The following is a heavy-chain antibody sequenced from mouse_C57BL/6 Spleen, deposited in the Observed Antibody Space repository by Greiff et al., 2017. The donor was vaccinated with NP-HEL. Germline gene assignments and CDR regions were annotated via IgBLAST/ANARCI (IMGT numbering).Heavy chain of an antibody. CDR3: ATNYGSIYWYFDV. D-gene: IGHD1-1*01. J-gene: IGHJ1*03. V-gene: IGHV1-82*01. CDR1: GYAFSSSW. CDR2: IYPGDGDT. Sequence: QVQLQQSGPELVKPGASVKISCKASGYAFSSSWMNWVKQRPGTGLEWIGRIYPGDGDTNYNGKFKGKATLTADKSSSTAYMQLSSLTSEDSAVYFCATNYGSIYWYFDVWGTGTTVTVSS.